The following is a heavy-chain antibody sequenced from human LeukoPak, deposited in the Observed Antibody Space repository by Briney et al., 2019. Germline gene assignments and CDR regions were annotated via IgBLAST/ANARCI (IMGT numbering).Heavy chain of an antibody. CDR2: INPSGGST. CDR3: ASPRGLLNWNYAFDI. J-gene: IGHJ3*02. V-gene: IGHV1-46*01. Sequence: ASVKVSCKASGYTFTSYYMHWVRQAPGQGLEWMGIINPSGGSTSYAQKFQGRVTMTRDMSTSTVYMELSSLRSEDTAVYYCASPRGLLNWNYAFDIWGQGTMVTVSS. CDR1: GYTFTSYY. D-gene: IGHD1-7*01.